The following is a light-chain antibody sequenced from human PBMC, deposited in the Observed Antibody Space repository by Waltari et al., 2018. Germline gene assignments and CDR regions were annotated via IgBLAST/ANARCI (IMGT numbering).Light chain of an antibody. CDR1: QSISSY. Sequence: DIQLTQSPPSLSASVGDRVTITCRASQSISSYLNWYQQKPGKAPKLLIYAASSLQSGVPSSFSGSGSGTDFTLTIGSLQPEDFATYYCQQTYSTPWTFGQGTKVEIK. V-gene: IGKV1-39*01. CDR2: AAS. J-gene: IGKJ1*01. CDR3: QQTYSTPWT.